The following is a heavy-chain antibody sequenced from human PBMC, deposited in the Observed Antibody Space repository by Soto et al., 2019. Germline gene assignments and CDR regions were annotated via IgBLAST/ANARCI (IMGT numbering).Heavy chain of an antibody. Sequence: SETLSLTCTVSGGSISSSSYYWGWIRQPPGKGLEWIGSIYYSGSTYYNPSLKSRVTISVDTSKNQFSLKLSSVTAADTAVYYCARGWGPITKYYYYYGMDVWGQGTTVTVSS. J-gene: IGHJ6*02. CDR1: GGSISSSSYY. CDR3: ARGWGPITKYYYYYGMDV. CDR2: IYYSGST. D-gene: IGHD6-19*01. V-gene: IGHV4-39*01.